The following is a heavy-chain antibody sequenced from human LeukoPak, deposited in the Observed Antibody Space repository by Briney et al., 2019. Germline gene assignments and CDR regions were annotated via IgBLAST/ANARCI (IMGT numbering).Heavy chain of an antibody. Sequence: GGSLRLSCAASGFTFSSYSMNWVRQAPGKGLEWVSSISSSSSYIYYADSVKGRFTISRDNAKNSLYLQMNSLRAEDTAVYYCARDMGSSFSRIAAPTYYYYYYYMDVWGKGTTVTVSS. CDR2: ISSSSSYI. D-gene: IGHD6-13*01. CDR3: ARDMGSSFSRIAAPTYYYYYYYMDV. V-gene: IGHV3-21*01. J-gene: IGHJ6*03. CDR1: GFTFSSYS.